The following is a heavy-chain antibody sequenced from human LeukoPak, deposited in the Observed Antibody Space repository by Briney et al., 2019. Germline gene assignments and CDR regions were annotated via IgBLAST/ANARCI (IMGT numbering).Heavy chain of an antibody. J-gene: IGHJ4*02. CDR1: GFTFSSYA. CDR2: IRSDGSNK. D-gene: IGHD5-12*01. Sequence: PGGSLRLSYAASGFTFSSYAMHWVRQAPGKGLEWVAFIRSDGSNKYYADSVKGRFTISRDNSKNTLYLQLNSLRAEDTAVYYCAKVMDRDIVATIRLGSQYYFDYWGQGTLVTVSS. V-gene: IGHV3-30*02. CDR3: AKVMDRDIVATIRLGSQYYFDY.